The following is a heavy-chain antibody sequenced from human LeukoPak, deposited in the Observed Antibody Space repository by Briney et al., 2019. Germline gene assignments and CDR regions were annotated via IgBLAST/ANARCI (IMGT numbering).Heavy chain of an antibody. Sequence: GASVTVSCKASGYTFIAYYIHWVRQAPGQGLEWMGIINPSGGSTTYAQNFQGRVTMTRDTSTSAVYMELSSLGSEDTAVYYCARERAVQGYCSGGSCYINDYWGQGTLVTVSS. CDR1: GYTFIAYY. CDR3: ARERAVQGYCSGGSCYINDY. J-gene: IGHJ4*02. D-gene: IGHD2-15*01. V-gene: IGHV1-46*01. CDR2: INPSGGST.